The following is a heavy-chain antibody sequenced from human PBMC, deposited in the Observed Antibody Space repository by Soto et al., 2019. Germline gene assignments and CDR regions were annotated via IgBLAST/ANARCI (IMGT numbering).Heavy chain of an antibody. V-gene: IGHV3-33*01. CDR1: GFTFSTYG. Sequence: GGSLRLSCAASGFTFSTYGMHWVRQVPGKGLEWVAVILSDGTSKNYADSVKGRFTISRDNSKNTLYIQMNSLRAEDTAVYYCARADSSGWLLDYWGQGTLVTVSS. CDR3: ARADSSGWLLDY. D-gene: IGHD6-19*01. J-gene: IGHJ4*02. CDR2: ILSDGTSK.